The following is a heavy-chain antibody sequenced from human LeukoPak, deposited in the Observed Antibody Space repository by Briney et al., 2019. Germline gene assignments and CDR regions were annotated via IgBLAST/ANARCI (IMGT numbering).Heavy chain of an antibody. J-gene: IGHJ3*02. CDR3: ARLLWDDAFDI. V-gene: IGHV4-59*12. CDR2: IYYSGST. Sequence: SETLSLTCTVSGGSISSYYWSWIRQPPGKGLEWIGYIYYSGSTNYNPSLKSRVTISVDTSKNQISLKLSSVTAADTAIYYCARLLWDDAFDIWGQGTMVSVSS. D-gene: IGHD3-10*01. CDR1: GGSISSYY.